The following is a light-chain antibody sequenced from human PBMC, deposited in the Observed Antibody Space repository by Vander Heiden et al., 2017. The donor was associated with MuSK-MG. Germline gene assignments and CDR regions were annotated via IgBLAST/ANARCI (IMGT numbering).Light chain of an antibody. J-gene: IGKJ1*01. Sequence: EIVLTPSPGPLSLSPGERATLSCRASQSVSSSYLAGYQQKPGQAPRLLIYGASSRATGIPDRFSGSESGTDFTLTISRLEPEDFAVYYCQQYGSSPRTFGQGTKVEIK. CDR2: GAS. V-gene: IGKV3-20*01. CDR1: QSVSSSY. CDR3: QQYGSSPRT.